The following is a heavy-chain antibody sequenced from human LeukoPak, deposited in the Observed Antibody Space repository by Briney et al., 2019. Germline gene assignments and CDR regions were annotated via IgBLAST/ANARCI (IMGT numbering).Heavy chain of an antibody. CDR3: ARTTEGYCRGRSCYSYYYYMDV. Sequence: SESLSLTCTVSGGSITSYYWSWIRQPPGKGLEWIGYIYYSGSTNYNPSLKSRVTISVDTSKNQFSLKLSSVTAADTAVYYCARTTEGYCRGRSCYSYYYYMDVWGKGTTVTVSS. CDR1: GGSITSYY. CDR2: IYYSGST. D-gene: IGHD2-15*01. J-gene: IGHJ6*03. V-gene: IGHV4-59*01.